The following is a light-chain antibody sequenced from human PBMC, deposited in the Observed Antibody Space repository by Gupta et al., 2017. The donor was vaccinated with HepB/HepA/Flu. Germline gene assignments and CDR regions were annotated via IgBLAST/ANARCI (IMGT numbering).Light chain of an antibody. CDR2: DAS. CDR1: QSVSSY. V-gene: IGKV3-11*01. Sequence: VLTQSPPTLPFSPGERATLPSRASQSVSSYLAWYQQKPGQAPRLLIYDASNRATGIPARFSGSGSGTDFTLTISSLEPEDFAVYYCQQRSNWPGVTFGPGTKVDIK. J-gene: IGKJ3*01. CDR3: QQRSNWPGVT.